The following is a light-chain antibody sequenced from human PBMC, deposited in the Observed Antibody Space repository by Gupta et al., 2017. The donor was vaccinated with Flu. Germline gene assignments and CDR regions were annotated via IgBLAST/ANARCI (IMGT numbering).Light chain of an antibody. CDR3: NSRDSSGNLVV. Sequence: SSELTQAPAVSVALGQTVRITCQGDSLRSYYASWYQQKPGQAPVLVIYGKNNRPSGIPDRFSGSSSGNTASLTITGAQAEDEADYYWNSRDSSGNLVVFGGGTKLTVL. CDR1: SLRSYY. CDR2: GKN. V-gene: IGLV3-19*01. J-gene: IGLJ2*01.